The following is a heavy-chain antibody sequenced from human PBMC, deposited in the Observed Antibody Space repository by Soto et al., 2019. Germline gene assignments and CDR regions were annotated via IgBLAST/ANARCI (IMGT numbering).Heavy chain of an antibody. D-gene: IGHD4-17*01. J-gene: IGHJ4*02. Sequence: QVQLQESGPGLVKPSETLSLTCTVSGGSVSSGSYYWSWIRQPPGKGLEWIGYIYYSGSTNYNPSLKSRVTISVDTSKNQFSLKLSSVTAADTAVYYCARGGWDMTTVVEWGQGTLVTVSS. CDR3: ARGGWDMTTVVE. V-gene: IGHV4-61*01. CDR2: IYYSGST. CDR1: GGSVSSGSYY.